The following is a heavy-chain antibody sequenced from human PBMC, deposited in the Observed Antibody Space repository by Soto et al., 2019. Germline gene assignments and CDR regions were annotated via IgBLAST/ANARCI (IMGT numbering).Heavy chain of an antibody. V-gene: IGHV3-74*01. D-gene: IGHD1-26*01. CDR2: INSDGSST. CDR3: ARRREEYYYGLDF. Sequence: EERLVESGGGSVQPGGSLRLSCAASRFTFSSYWMYWVRHAPGKGLVWVSRINSDGSSTRYADSVNGRFSISRDNSKSPIDLQMNTLRAEDTAVYDGARRREEYYYGLDFWCQGTTVSV. CDR1: RFTFSSYW. J-gene: IGHJ6*02.